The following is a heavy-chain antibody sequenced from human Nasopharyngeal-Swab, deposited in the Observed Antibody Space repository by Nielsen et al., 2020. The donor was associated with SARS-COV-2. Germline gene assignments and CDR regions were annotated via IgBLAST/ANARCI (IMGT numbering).Heavy chain of an antibody. D-gene: IGHD3-3*01. Sequence: GGSLRLSCAASGFTFSSYDMHWVRQATGKGLEWVSAIGTAGDTYYPGSVKGRFTISRDNSKNTVYLQMSSLTTEDTAVYSCFTIFGPVKWGQGTMVTVSS. CDR3: FTIFGPVK. CDR2: IGTAGDT. V-gene: IGHV3-13*04. J-gene: IGHJ3*01. CDR1: GFTFSSYD.